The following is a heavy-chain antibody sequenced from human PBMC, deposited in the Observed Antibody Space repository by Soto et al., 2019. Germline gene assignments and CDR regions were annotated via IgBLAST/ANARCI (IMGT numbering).Heavy chain of an antibody. V-gene: IGHV4-59*08. D-gene: IGHD2-2*01. Sequence: SETLSLTCTVSGGSISSYYWSWIRQPPGKGLEWIGYIYYSGSTNYNPSLKSRVTISVDTSKNQFSLKLSSVTAADTAVYYCARHMGYCSSTSCPNWFDPWGQGTLGTVSS. CDR1: GGSISSYY. CDR3: ARHMGYCSSTSCPNWFDP. CDR2: IYYSGST. J-gene: IGHJ5*02.